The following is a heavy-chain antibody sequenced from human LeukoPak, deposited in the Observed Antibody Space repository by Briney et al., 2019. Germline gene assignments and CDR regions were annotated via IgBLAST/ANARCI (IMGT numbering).Heavy chain of an antibody. D-gene: IGHD7-27*01. CDR1: GYTFTSYG. V-gene: IGHV1-18*01. J-gene: IGHJ4*02. Sequence: ASVKVSCKASGYTFTSYGISWVRQAPGQGLEWMGWISAYNGNTDYAQKLQGRVTMTTDTSTSTAYMGLRSLRSDDTAVYYCARDLGKTLPYYFDYWGQGTLVTVSS. CDR3: ARDLGKTLPYYFDY. CDR2: ISAYNGNT.